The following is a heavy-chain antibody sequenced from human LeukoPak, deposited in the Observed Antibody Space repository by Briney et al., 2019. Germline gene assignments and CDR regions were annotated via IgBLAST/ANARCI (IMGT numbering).Heavy chain of an antibody. CDR1: GFTFSSYA. Sequence: LTGGSLRLSCTASGFTFSSYAMNWVRQAPGKGLEWVSGIGAGGTFTYYADSVKGRFTIFRDNSKNTLYLQMNSLRAEDTAVYYCAKSGYSSGGFLDYWGQGTLVTVSS. V-gene: IGHV3-23*01. J-gene: IGHJ4*02. CDR2: IGAGGTFT. CDR3: AKSGYSSGGFLDY. D-gene: IGHD6-19*01.